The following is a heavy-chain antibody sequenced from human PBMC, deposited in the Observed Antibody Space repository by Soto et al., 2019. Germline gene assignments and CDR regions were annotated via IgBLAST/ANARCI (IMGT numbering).Heavy chain of an antibody. CDR2: IIPIFGTA. CDR1: GGTFSSYA. D-gene: IGHD6-13*01. CDR3: AREIAAAVVSYYGMDV. Sequence: QVQLVQSGAEVKKPGSSVKVSCKASGGTFSSYAISWVRQAPGQGLEWMGGIIPIFGTANYAQKFQGRVTITADEYTSTAYMELSSLRSEDTAVYYCAREIAAAVVSYYGMDVWGQGTTVTVSS. J-gene: IGHJ6*02. V-gene: IGHV1-69*12.